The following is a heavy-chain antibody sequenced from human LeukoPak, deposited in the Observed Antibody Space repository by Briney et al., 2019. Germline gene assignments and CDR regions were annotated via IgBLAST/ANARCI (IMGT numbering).Heavy chain of an antibody. J-gene: IGHJ6*02. Sequence: SETLSLTCAVYGGSFSGYYWSWIRQPPGKGLEWIGEINHSGSTNYNPSLKSRVTISVDTSKNQFSLKLSSVTAADTAVYYCARVIEQQLVGGVYYYYYGMDVWGQETTVTVSS. D-gene: IGHD6-13*01. V-gene: IGHV4-34*01. CDR2: INHSGST. CDR1: GGSFSGYY. CDR3: ARVIEQQLVGGVYYYYYGMDV.